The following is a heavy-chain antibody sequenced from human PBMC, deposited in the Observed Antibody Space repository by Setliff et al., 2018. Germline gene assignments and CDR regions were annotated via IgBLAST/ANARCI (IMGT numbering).Heavy chain of an antibody. D-gene: IGHD6-13*01. V-gene: IGHV1-46*01. CDR2: IHTGGGSA. J-gene: IGHJ4*02. CDR3: ARGGMAAAGRKGVFEY. Sequence: GASVKVSCKASGYSFTGYYMHWVRQAPGQGLEWMGIIHTGGGSASYAQKFQGRVTMTGDTSTSTVYMEVNSVTSDDTAIYYCARGGMAAAGRKGVFEYWGQGTVVTVSS. CDR1: GYSFTGYY.